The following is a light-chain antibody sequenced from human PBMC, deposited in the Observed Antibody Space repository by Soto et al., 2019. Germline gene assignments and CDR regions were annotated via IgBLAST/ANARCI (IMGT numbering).Light chain of an antibody. J-gene: IGLJ1*01. Sequence: QAVVTQPPSASGTPGQRIIISCSGSTSNIESHSVNWYQKVPGTAPKLVIITNNQRPSGVPDRFSGSKSGASASLAISGLQSEDEATYYCATWDDSRNGVFGTGTKLTVL. CDR1: TSNIESHS. CDR3: ATWDDSRNGV. CDR2: TNN. V-gene: IGLV1-44*01.